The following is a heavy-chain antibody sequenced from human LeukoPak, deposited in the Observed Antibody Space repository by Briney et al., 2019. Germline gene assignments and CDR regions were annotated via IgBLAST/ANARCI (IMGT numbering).Heavy chain of an antibody. Sequence: PGRSLRLSCAASGFTFDDYAMHWVRQAPGKGLEWVSSISWNSASIDYANSVKGRFSISRDNAKNTLYLQMNSLRAEDTAVYYCARFEANGAWGQGTLVTVSS. CDR3: ARFEANGA. V-gene: IGHV3-9*01. CDR1: GFTFDDYA. J-gene: IGHJ4*02. D-gene: IGHD2-8*01. CDR2: ISWNSASI.